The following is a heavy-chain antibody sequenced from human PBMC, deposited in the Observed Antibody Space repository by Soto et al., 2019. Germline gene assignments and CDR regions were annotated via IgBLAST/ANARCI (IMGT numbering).Heavy chain of an antibody. Sequence: SGPTLVNPTQTLTLTCTFSGFSLSTSGVGVGWIRQPPGKALEWLALIYWDDDKRYSPSLKSRLTITKDTSKNQVVLTMTNMDPVDTATYYCAHRPPPFGYDILTGYSIPLPPFDPWGQGTRVTVSS. J-gene: IGHJ5*02. CDR1: GFSLSTSGVG. CDR2: IYWDDDK. D-gene: IGHD3-9*01. CDR3: AHRPPPFGYDILTGYSIPLPPFDP. V-gene: IGHV2-5*02.